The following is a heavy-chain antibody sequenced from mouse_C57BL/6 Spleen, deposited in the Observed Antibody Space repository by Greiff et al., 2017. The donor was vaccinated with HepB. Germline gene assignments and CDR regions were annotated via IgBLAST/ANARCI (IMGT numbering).Heavy chain of an antibody. J-gene: IGHJ4*01. CDR1: GFSFNTYA. CDR2: IRSKSNNYAT. D-gene: IGHD1-1*02. CDR3: VRGYGAMDY. Sequence: GGGLVQPKGSLKLSCAASGFSFNTYAMNWVRQAPGKGLEWVARIRSKSNNYATYYADSVKDRFTISRDDSESMLYLQMNNLKTEDTAMYYCVRGYGAMDYWGQGTSVTVSS. V-gene: IGHV10-1*01.